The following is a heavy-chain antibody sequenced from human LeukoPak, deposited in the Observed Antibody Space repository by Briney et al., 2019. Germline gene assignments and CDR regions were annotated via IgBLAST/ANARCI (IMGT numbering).Heavy chain of an antibody. Sequence: ASVKVSCKASGYTFTSYYMDWVRQAPGQGLEWMGIINPSGGSTSYAQKFQGRVTMTRDTSTSTVYMELSSLRSEDTAVYYCARDHSGRGYGPMADWYFDLWGRGTLVTVSS. CDR1: GYTFTSYY. J-gene: IGHJ2*01. CDR2: INPSGGST. V-gene: IGHV1-46*01. CDR3: ARDHSGRGYGPMADWYFDL. D-gene: IGHD5-18*01.